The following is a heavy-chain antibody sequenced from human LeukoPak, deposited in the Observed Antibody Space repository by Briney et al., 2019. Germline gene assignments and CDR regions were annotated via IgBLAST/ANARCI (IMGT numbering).Heavy chain of an antibody. CDR3: ARDVSRDYYDSSGLFDY. CDR1: GYTFTSYY. Sequence: ASVKVSCKASGYTFTSYYMHWVRQAPGQGLEWMGIINPSGGSTSYAQKFQGRVTMTRDTSTSTVYMELSSLRSEDTAVYYCARDVSRDYYDSSGLFDYWGQGTLVTVSS. CDR2: INPSGGST. D-gene: IGHD3-22*01. J-gene: IGHJ4*02. V-gene: IGHV1-46*01.